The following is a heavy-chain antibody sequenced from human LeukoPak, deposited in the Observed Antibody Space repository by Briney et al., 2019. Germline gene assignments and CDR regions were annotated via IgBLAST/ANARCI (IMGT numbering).Heavy chain of an antibody. CDR1: GYSFTSYW. V-gene: IGHV5-51*01. D-gene: IGHD6-19*01. CDR2: IYPGDSDT. CDR3: ARATRDSSGRSTYGMDV. Sequence: PGESLQISCQGSGYSFTSYWIGWVRQMPGKGLEWMGIIYPGDSDTRYSPSFQGQVTISADKSISTAYLQWSSLKASDIAMYYCARATRDSSGRSTYGMDVWGQGTTVTVSS. J-gene: IGHJ6*02.